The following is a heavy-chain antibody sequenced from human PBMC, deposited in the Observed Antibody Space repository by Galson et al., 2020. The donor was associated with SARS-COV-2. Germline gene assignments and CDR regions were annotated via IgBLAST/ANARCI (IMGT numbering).Heavy chain of an antibody. D-gene: IGHD3-22*01. CDR2: IYYIWIT. Sequence: SETLSLTCTASGGSISDYYWSWIRQPPGKGLEWIGFIYYIWITNYNPSLNSRVTISIDTSKNQFSLKLSSVTAADTAVYYCASGYYDSSGLFAPADYWGQGTLVTVSS. CDR3: ASGYYDSSGLFAPADY. V-gene: IGHV4-59*01. CDR1: GGSISDYY. J-gene: IGHJ4*02.